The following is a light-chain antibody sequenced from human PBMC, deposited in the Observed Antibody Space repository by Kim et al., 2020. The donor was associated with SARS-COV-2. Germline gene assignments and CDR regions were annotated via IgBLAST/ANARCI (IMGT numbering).Light chain of an antibody. J-gene: IGLJ3*02. CDR1: NIGSKS. Sequence: PGKTARITCGGNNIGSKSVHWYQQKPGQAPVLVIYYDSDRPSGIPERFSGSNSGNTATLTISRVEAGDEADYYCQVWDSSSDPNWVFGGGTKVTVL. CDR2: YDS. V-gene: IGLV3-21*04. CDR3: QVWDSSSDPNWV.